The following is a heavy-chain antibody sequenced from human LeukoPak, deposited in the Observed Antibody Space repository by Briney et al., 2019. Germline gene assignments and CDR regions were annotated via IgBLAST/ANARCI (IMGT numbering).Heavy chain of an antibody. CDR1: GFTFSSHW. CDR2: IDSDGSTT. D-gene: IGHD3-22*01. CDR3: APAHYYDSTGMDV. V-gene: IGHV3-74*01. J-gene: IGHJ6*02. Sequence: PGGSLRLSCAASGFTFSSHWMHWVRQVPGEGLVWVSSIDSDGSTTNYADSVKGRCTISRDNAKNTLYLQMNSLRAEDTAVYYCAPAHYYDSTGMDVWGQGTTVTVSS.